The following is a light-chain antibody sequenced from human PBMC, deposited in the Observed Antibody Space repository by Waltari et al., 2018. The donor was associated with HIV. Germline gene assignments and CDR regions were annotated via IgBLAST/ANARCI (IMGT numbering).Light chain of an antibody. J-gene: IGKJ2*01. CDR3: HKYNTFPLT. Sequence: DIQMTQSPSSLSALVGDRVTITGRAIHDISNYLGWFQQTPGKAPKSLIFAASNLQSGVPSRFLGAGSGTNFTLTIRSLQPEDFATYYCHKYNTFPLTFG. CDR2: AAS. CDR1: HDISNY. V-gene: IGKV1-16*01.